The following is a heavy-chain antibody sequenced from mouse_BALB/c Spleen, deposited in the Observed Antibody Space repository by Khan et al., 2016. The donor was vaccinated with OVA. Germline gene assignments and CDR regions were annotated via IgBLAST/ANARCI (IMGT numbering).Heavy chain of an antibody. CDR2: INPSSGYT. J-gene: IGHJ3*01. CDR3: ARDGAYYRNDGWFAY. CDR1: GYTFTSYT. V-gene: IGHV1-4*01. Sequence: QVQLQQSGAELARPGASVKMSCKASGYTFTSYTIHWIKQRPGQGLEWIGYINPSSGYTNYTQKFTDKATLTADKSSTTAYMQLSSLTADDSAVYYCARDGAYYRNDGWFAYWGQGTLVTVSA. D-gene: IGHD2-14*01.